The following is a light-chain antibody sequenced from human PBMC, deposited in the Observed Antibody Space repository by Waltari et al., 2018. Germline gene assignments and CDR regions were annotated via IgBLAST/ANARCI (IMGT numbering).Light chain of an antibody. Sequence: SSELTQDPTVSVALGQTVSITCQGDSLRRYYPSWYQQRPGQAPILVFYGQSSRPSGIPDRFSGSISGNTASLTITGAQAEDEADYYCHSRDSSSTRFFGGGTRLTV. J-gene: IGLJ2*01. CDR1: SLRRYY. CDR2: GQS. V-gene: IGLV3-19*01. CDR3: HSRDSSSTRF.